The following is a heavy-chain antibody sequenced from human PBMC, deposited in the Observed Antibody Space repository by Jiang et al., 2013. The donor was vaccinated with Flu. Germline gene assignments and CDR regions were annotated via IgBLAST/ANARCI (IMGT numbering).Heavy chain of an antibody. CDR2: IKQDESEK. V-gene: IGHV3-7*03. Sequence: GFTFSRSWMNWVRQAPGKGLEWVATIKQDESEKFHVDSLRGRFTISRDNAKNSVYLQMNSLRVEDTAVYYCARDKRLMDYYYGMDIWGPGTTVTVS. CDR1: GFTFSRSW. D-gene: IGHD2-8*01. J-gene: IGHJ6*02. CDR3: ARDKRLMDYYYGMDI.